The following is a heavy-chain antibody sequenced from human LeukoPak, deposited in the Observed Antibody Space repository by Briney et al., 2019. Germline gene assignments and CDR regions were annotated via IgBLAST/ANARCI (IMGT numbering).Heavy chain of an antibody. D-gene: IGHD6-19*01. CDR3: AKGNTVAGFDAFDI. CDR2: ISGSGGST. Sequence: PGGSLRLSCAASGFTFNYAWKSWVRQVPGKGMEWVSAISGSGGSTYYADSVKGRFTISRDNSKNTLYLQMNSLRAEDTAVYYCAKGNTVAGFDAFDIWGQGTMVTVSS. V-gene: IGHV3-23*01. J-gene: IGHJ3*02. CDR1: GFTFNYAW.